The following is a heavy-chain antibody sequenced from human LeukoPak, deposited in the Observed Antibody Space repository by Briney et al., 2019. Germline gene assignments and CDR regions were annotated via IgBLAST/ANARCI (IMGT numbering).Heavy chain of an antibody. CDR1: GGSISSYY. J-gene: IGHJ4*02. V-gene: IGHV4-59*01. CDR2: IYYSGST. D-gene: IGHD2-2*01. CDR3: ARAPRYCSSTNCYPRELDY. Sequence: SETLSLTCTVSGGSISSYYWSWIRQPPGKGLEWIGYIYYSGSTNYNPSLKSRVTISVDTSKNQFSLKLSSVTAADTAVYYCARAPRYCSSTNCYPRELDYWGQGTLVTVSS.